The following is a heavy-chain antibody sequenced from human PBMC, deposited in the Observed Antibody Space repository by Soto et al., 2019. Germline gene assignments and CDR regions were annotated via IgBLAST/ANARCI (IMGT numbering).Heavy chain of an antibody. Sequence: ASVKFSCKASGYTFTSYGIHWVRQAPGQRLEWMGWINAANGDTKYSPKFQGRVTITRETSASTAYMELSSLRSEDTAVYYCVRRHVSATGIDWFEPWGQGTLVTVSS. D-gene: IGHD6-13*01. CDR1: GYTFTSYG. CDR3: VRRHVSATGIDWFEP. J-gene: IGHJ5*02. V-gene: IGHV1-3*01. CDR2: INAANGDT.